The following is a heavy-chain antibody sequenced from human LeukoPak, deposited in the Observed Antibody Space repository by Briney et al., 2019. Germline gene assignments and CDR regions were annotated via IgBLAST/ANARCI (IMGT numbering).Heavy chain of an antibody. CDR2: IIPIFGTA. CDR1: GGTFSSYA. V-gene: IGHV1-69*01. J-gene: IGHJ3*02. CDR3: AREGDTTGTTSDAFDI. Sequence: SVKVSCKASGGTFSSYAISWVRQAPGQGLEWMGGIIPIFGTANYAQKFQGRVTITADESTSTAYMELSSLRSEDTAVYYCAREGDTTGTTSDAFDIWGQGTMVTVSS. D-gene: IGHD1-1*01.